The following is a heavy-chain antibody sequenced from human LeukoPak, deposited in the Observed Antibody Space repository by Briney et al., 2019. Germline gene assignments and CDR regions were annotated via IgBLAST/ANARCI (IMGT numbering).Heavy chain of an antibody. Sequence: ASVTVSCKASGYTFTSYGISWVRQAPGQGLEWMGWISTYNGNTNYPQKLQGRVTMTTDTSTSTAYMELRSLRSDDTAVYYCARFYGSGSYRRVDYWGQGTLVTVSS. CDR3: ARFYGSGSYRRVDY. J-gene: IGHJ4*02. D-gene: IGHD3-10*01. V-gene: IGHV1-18*01. CDR2: ISTYNGNT. CDR1: GYTFTSYG.